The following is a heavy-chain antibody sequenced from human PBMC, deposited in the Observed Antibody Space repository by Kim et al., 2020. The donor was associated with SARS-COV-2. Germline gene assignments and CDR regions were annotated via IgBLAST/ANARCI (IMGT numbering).Heavy chain of an antibody. J-gene: IGHJ6*02. D-gene: IGHD6-19*01. V-gene: IGHV3-23*01. CDR3: SKFLSGWFHYGMDV. Sequence: ADSVKGRFTISRDNSKNTLYLQMNSLRAEDTAVYYCSKFLSGWFHYGMDVWGQGTTVTVSS.